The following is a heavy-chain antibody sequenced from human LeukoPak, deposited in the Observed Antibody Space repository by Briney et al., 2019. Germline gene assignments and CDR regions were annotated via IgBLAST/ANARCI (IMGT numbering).Heavy chain of an antibody. J-gene: IGHJ6*03. CDR3: ARVGNGDYRYYFYMDV. CDR2: INSDGSST. D-gene: IGHD4-17*01. Sequence: GGSLRLSCVASGFTFSSYWMHWVRQAPGKGLVWVSRINSDGSSTSYADSVKGRFTISRDNAKNSLYLQMNSLRAEDTAVYYCARVGNGDYRYYFYMDVWGKGTTVTISS. CDR1: GFTFSSYW. V-gene: IGHV3-74*01.